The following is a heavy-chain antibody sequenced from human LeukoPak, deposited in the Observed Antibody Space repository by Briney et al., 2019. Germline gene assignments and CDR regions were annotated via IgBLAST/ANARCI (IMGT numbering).Heavy chain of an antibody. V-gene: IGHV3-7*01. CDR1: GFTFSAYW. CDR2: IKEDGTEK. J-gene: IGHJ4*02. Sequence: GGSLRLSCAASGFTFSAYWMTWVRQAPGKGLEWVANIKEDGTEKNYVDSVKGRFTISRDNVKKSLYLEMNSLRVEDTAVYYCARGRWSDYWGQGTQVTVSS. CDR3: ARGRWSDY. D-gene: IGHD5-24*01.